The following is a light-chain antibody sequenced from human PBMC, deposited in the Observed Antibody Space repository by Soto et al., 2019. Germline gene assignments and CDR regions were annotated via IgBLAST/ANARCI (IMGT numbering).Light chain of an antibody. V-gene: IGKV3-15*01. CDR2: RAS. CDR3: QQSNNWRLHC. Sequence: ETVMTQSPATLSVSPGETATLSCRAEHSVNNNLAWYQQKPGQAPKLLTYRASTRATGSPGWFSGSGSGTEFTLTISNLLSEDSAVYCCQQSNNWRLHCFGGGATGDIK. CDR1: HSVNNN. J-gene: IGKJ4*01.